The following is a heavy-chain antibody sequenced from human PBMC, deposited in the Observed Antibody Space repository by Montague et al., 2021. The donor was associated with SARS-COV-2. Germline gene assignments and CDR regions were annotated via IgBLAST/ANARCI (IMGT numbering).Heavy chain of an antibody. Sequence: SETLSLTCEVSGDSISSYYWSWIRQSPGKGLEWIGYVLYTGSTKYTPSLKTRVTLSLDTPKNHFSLKLRSVTAADTAIYYCARAQNTCFIANCVNYFEVWGMGAMVTVSS. V-gene: IGHV4-59*01. CDR3: ARAQNTCFIANCVNYFEV. D-gene: IGHD1-1*01. CDR1: GDSISSYY. CDR2: VLYTGST. J-gene: IGHJ4*02.